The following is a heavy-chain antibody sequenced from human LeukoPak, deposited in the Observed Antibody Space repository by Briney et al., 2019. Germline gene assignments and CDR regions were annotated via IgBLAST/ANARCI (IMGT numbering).Heavy chain of an antibody. CDR3: AKDRGY. Sequence: PGGSLRLSCIASEFIFSNYWMTWVRQAPGKGLEWVSSISSSSSYIYYADSVKGRFTISRDNSMNTLYLQMNSLRAEDTAVYYCAKDRGYWGQGTLVTVSS. J-gene: IGHJ4*02. CDR2: ISSSSSYI. CDR1: EFIFSNYW. V-gene: IGHV3-21*04. D-gene: IGHD2-15*01.